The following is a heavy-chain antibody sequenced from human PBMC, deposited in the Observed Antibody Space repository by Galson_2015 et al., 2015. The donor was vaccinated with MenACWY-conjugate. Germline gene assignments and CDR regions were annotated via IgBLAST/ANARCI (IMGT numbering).Heavy chain of an antibody. D-gene: IGHD2-2*01. CDR2: IKQDGSEK. V-gene: IGHV3-7*03. CDR3: ARDTYGDIVVVPAAIYLHYYYYMDD. CDR1: GFTFSSYW. Sequence: SLRLSCAASGFTFSSYWMSRVRQAPGKGLEWVANIKQDGSEKYYVDSVKGRFTISRDNAKNSLYLQMNSLRAEDTAVYYCARDTYGDIVVVPAAIYLHYYYYMDDSGTRTPAPVSS. J-gene: IGHJ6*03.